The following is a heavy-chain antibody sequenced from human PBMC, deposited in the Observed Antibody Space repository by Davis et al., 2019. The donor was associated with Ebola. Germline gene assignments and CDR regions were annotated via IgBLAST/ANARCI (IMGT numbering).Heavy chain of an antibody. Sequence: SETLSLTCTVSGGSISSYYWSWIRQPPGKGLEWIGYIYYSGSTNYNPSLKSRVTISVDTSKNQFSLNLSSVTAADKAVYYCARGELLTYYYGMDVWGKGTTVTVSS. D-gene: IGHD1-26*01. V-gene: IGHV4-59*01. CDR2: IYYSGST. CDR3: ARGELLTYYYGMDV. CDR1: GGSISSYY. J-gene: IGHJ6*04.